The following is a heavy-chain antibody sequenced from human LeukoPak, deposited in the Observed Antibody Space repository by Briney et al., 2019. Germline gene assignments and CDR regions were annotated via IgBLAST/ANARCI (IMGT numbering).Heavy chain of an antibody. D-gene: IGHD3-10*02. V-gene: IGHV3-23*01. CDR2: ISGSGGST. J-gene: IGHJ6*04. Sequence: GGSLRLSCAASGFTFSSYSMSWVRQAPGKGLEWVSAISGSGGSTYYADSVKGRFTISRDNSKNTLYLQTNSLRAEDTAVYYCAELGITMIGGVWGKGTTVTISS. CDR1: GFTFSSYS. CDR3: AELGITMIGGV.